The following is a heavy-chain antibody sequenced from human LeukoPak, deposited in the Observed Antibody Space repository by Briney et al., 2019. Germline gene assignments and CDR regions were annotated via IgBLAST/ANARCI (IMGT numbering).Heavy chain of an antibody. V-gene: IGHV1-2*04. Sequence: ASVKVSCKASGYTFTGYYMHWVRRAPGQGLEWVGWINPNSGGTNYAQTFQGWVTMTRDTSISTAYMELSRLRSDDTAVYYCARGSDQESPLRYFDWLLYPTGMDVWGQGTTVTVSS. D-gene: IGHD3-9*01. J-gene: IGHJ6*02. CDR2: INPNSGGT. CDR3: ARGSDQESPLRYFDWLLYPTGMDV. CDR1: GYTFTGYY.